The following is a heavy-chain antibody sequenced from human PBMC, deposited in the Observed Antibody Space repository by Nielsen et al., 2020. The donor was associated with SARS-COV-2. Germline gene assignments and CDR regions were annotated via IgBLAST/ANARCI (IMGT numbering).Heavy chain of an antibody. Sequence: GGSLRLSCAASGITFGKQWMHWVRQVPGKGLVWVSRINSDGSSVAYADSVKGRFSISRDNAENTLSLDMNSLRVEDTAVYFCGRTYGGSRNAMDVWGQGTTVTVS. V-gene: IGHV3-74*01. D-gene: IGHD1-26*01. CDR3: GRTYGGSRNAMDV. CDR1: GITFGKQW. CDR2: INSDGSSV. J-gene: IGHJ6*02.